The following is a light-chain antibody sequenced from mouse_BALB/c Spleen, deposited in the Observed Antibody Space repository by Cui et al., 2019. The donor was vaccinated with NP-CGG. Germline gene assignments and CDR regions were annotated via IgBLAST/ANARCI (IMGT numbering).Light chain of an antibody. Sequence: QAVVTQESALTTSPGETVTLTCRSSTGAVTTSNYANWVQEKPDHLFTGLIGGTNNRPPGVPARFSGSLIGDKAALTITGAQTEDEAMYFCALWYGNHWVFGGGTKLTVL. CDR3: ALWYGNHWV. V-gene: IGLV1*01. J-gene: IGLJ1*01. CDR2: GTN. CDR1: TGAVTTSNY.